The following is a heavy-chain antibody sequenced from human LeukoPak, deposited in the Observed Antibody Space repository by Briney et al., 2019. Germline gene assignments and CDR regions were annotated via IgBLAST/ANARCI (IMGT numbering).Heavy chain of an antibody. D-gene: IGHD5-12*01. CDR1: GFTFSSYG. Sequence: GGSLRLSCAASGFTFSSYGMHWVRQAPGKGLEWVAFIRYDGSDKFYADSVKGRFTISRDKSKNTLYLQMSSLRAEDTAVYYCAKDYYEYSGCDYWGQGTLVTVSS. J-gene: IGHJ4*02. V-gene: IGHV3-30*02. CDR3: AKDYYEYSGCDY. CDR2: IRYDGSDK.